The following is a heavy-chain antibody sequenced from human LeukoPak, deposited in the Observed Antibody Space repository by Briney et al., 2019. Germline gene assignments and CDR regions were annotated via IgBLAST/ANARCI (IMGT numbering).Heavy chain of an antibody. CDR2: IYWDDDK. CDR3: AHSKAGYYDSSGYYQHYYYYYYMDV. V-gene: IGHV2-5*02. Sequence: ESGPTLVKPTQTLTLTCTFSGFSLSTSGVGVGWIRQPPGKALEWLALIYWDDDKRYSPSLKSRLTITKDTSKNQVVLTMTNMDPVGTATYYCAHSKAGYYDSSGYYQHYYYYYYMDVWGKGTTVTVSS. D-gene: IGHD3-22*01. J-gene: IGHJ6*03. CDR1: GFSLSTSGVG.